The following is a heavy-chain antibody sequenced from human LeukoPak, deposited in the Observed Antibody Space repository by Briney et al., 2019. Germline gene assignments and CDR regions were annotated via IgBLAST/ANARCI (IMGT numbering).Heavy chain of an antibody. V-gene: IGHV3-15*01. J-gene: IGHJ4*02. CDR1: GLTFSNAW. CDR3: TTDLGRHSVIDY. CDR2: IRSEADGGTT. Sequence: GGSLRLSCAASGLTFSNAWMNWVRQAPGKGLEWLGRIRSEADGGTTDYAAPMNGRFTISRDDSKKTLYLQINDLKTEDTAVYYCTTDLGRHSVIDYWGQGTLVTVSS. D-gene: IGHD2-21*01.